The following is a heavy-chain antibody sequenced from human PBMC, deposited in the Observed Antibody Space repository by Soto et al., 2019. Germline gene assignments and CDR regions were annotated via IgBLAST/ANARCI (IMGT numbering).Heavy chain of an antibody. J-gene: IGHJ4*02. V-gene: IGHV1-18*01. D-gene: IGHD1-1*01. CDR2: ISAHNGNT. Sequence: QVHLVQSGAEVKKPGASVKVSCKGSGYIFTTYGITWVRQAPGQGLEWMGWISAHNGNTNYSQKLPGRVPVTRDTSTSTAYMELRNLRSDDTAVYYCARGRYGDYWGQGALVTVSS. CDR3: ARGRYGDY. CDR1: GYIFTTYG.